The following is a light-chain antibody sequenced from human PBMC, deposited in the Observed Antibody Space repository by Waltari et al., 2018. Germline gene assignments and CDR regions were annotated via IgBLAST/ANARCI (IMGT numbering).Light chain of an antibody. J-gene: IGLJ2*01. Sequence: QSALTQPASVSGSPGQSITISCTGTRSDVGGYNYVSWYQQHPGKAPKLMIYEVSNRPSGVSHRCSGAKSGNTASLTISGLQAEDEADYYCSSYTSIVVFGGGTKLTVL. CDR3: SSYTSIVV. CDR1: RSDVGGYNY. CDR2: EVS. V-gene: IGLV2-14*01.